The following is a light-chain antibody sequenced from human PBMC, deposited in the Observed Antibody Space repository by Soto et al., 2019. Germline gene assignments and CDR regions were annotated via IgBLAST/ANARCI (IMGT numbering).Light chain of an antibody. V-gene: IGKV3-15*01. CDR1: QTVSDN. J-gene: IGKJ3*01. CDR3: QQYNDWPFT. Sequence: EIVMKHSPRTLSVSPGERATLSCRASQTVSDNLAYYQQKPGQAPRLLIYGVSTRANRIPARSSGSQSGTQSNLTISSLQYDDFAVYYCQQYNDWPFTFGPANQVDI. CDR2: GVS.